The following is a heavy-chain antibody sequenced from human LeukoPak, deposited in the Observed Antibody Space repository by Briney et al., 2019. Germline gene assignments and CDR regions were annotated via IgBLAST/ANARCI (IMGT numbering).Heavy chain of an antibody. D-gene: IGHD3-10*01. Sequence: GRSLRLSCVASGFTFSSYGMHWVRQAPDKGLGGVAVISYDGSNKYSADSVKGRCTISRGNSRTPLYLELTRLRAEDTAVYYCANEPRHLNYYGSGRTSHYYYYGLDVWGQGTTVTVSS. J-gene: IGHJ6*02. V-gene: IGHV3-30*18. CDR2: ISYDGSNK. CDR1: GFTFSSYG. CDR3: ANEPRHLNYYGSGRTSHYYYYGLDV.